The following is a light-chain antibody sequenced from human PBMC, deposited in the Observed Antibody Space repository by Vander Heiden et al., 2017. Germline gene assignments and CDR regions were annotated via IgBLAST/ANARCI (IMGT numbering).Light chain of an antibody. V-gene: IGKV1-5*03. CDR1: QSISIW. CDR3: QHYNNFPYT. Sequence: DIQMTQSPSTLSASAGDRFTITCRASQSISIWLAWYQQKPGKAPNLLIYKASSLESGVPSRFSGSGSGTEFTLTISSLQPDDFATYYCQHYNNFPYTFGQGTKLEIK. J-gene: IGKJ2*01. CDR2: KAS.